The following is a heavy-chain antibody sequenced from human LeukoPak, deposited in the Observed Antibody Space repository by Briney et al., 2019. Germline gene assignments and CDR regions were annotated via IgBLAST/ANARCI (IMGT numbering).Heavy chain of an antibody. J-gene: IGHJ4*02. CDR1: GFTFSTFA. CDR2: ISRNGGEI. CDR3: VSTGYSSIVYSFDY. Sequence: GDSLRLSCAASGFTFSTFAMHWVRQAPGKGLEYVSAISRNGGEIVYADSVKGRFTISKDNSKNTLLLQMNSLRIEDTAVYYCVSTGYSSIVYSFDYWGEGTLVTV. D-gene: IGHD6-13*01. V-gene: IGHV3-64D*06.